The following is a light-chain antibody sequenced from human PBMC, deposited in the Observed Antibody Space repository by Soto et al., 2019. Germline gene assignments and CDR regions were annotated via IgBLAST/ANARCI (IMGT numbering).Light chain of an antibody. CDR2: KAS. CDR3: QQYKTYSS. J-gene: IGKJ4*01. CDR1: QSISSW. V-gene: IGKV1-5*03. Sequence: DIQMTQSPFTLSASVGDKVTITCRASQSISSWLAWYQQKPGKAPNLLIYKASKLESGVPSRFSGTGFGTEFSLTISSLQPDDFATYYCQQYKTYSSFGGGTKVDIK.